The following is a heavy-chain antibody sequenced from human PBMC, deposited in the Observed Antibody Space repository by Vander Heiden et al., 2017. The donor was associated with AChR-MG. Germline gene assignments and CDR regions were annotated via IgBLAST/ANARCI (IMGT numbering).Heavy chain of an antibody. CDR3: ARVSLRFLEWPYGMDV. CDR2: IIPIFGTA. D-gene: IGHD3-3*01. Sequence: QVQLAQSGAEVKKPASPAKVTCQHSGGTFSSYAIGWVRQAPGQGLEWRGGIIPIFGTANYAQKFQGRVTITADESTSTAYMELSSLRSEDTAVYYCARVSLRFLEWPYGMDVWGQGTTVTVSS. CDR1: GGTFSSYA. V-gene: IGHV1-69*01. J-gene: IGHJ6*02.